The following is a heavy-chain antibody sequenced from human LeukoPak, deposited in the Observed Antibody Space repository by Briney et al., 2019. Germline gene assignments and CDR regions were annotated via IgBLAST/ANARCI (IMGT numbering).Heavy chain of an antibody. V-gene: IGHV3-48*01. CDR2: ISGSSSII. CDR1: GFPFSSYS. J-gene: IGHJ4*02. D-gene: IGHD6-6*01. Sequence: PGGSLRLSCVASGFPFSSYSMNWVRQAPGKGLEWVSFISGSSSIIDYADSVKGRLTISRDNGKNSLFLHMNSLRAEDTAVCYCARKNTTSSEDYWGQGTLVTVSS. CDR3: ARKNTTSSEDY.